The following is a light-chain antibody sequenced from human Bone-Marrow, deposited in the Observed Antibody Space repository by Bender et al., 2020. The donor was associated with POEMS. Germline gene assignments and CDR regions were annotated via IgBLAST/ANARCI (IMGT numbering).Light chain of an antibody. CDR1: SSDVGTYNL. Sequence: QSALTQAASVSGSPGQSITISCTETSSDVGTYNLVSWYQQHPGKAPKLLIYAGTLRPSGVSNRFSGSKSGNTTSLTISELQADDEADYYCCAYGTTPPYVFGTGTKVTVL. J-gene: IGLJ1*01. V-gene: IGLV2-23*01. CDR2: AGT. CDR3: CAYGTTPPYV.